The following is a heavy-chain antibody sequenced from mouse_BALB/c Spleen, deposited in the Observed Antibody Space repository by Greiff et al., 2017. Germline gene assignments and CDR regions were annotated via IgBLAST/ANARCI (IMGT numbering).Heavy chain of an antibody. V-gene: IGHV2-9*02. J-gene: IGHJ4*01. CDR2: IWAGGST. CDR3: ASPLRLYYYAMDY. Sequence: VQLQESGPGLVAPSQSLSITCTVSGFSLTSYGVHWVRQPPGKGLEWLGVIWAGGSTNYNSALMSRLSISKDNSKSQVFLKMNSLQTDDTAMYYCASPLRLYYYAMDYWGQGTSVTVSS. CDR1: GFSLTSYG. D-gene: IGHD1-2*01.